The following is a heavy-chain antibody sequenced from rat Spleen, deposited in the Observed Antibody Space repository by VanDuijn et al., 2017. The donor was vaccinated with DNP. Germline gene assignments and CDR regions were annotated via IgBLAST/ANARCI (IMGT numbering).Heavy chain of an antibody. D-gene: IGHD1-11*01. Sequence: EVKLVESGGGLVQPGRSLKLSCAASGFNFNDYWMGWVRQAPGKGLAWIGQINKDSSTITYIPSLKDKFTISRDNDQNTLYLQRSKLGSEETAIYYCARGPNYGGYADYFDYWGQGVMVTVSS. CDR3: ARGPNYGGYADYFDY. CDR2: INKDSSTI. J-gene: IGHJ2*01. CDR1: GFNFNDYW. V-gene: IGHV4-2*01.